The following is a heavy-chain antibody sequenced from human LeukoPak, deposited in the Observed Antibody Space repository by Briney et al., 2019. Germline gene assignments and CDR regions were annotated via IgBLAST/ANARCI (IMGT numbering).Heavy chain of an antibody. D-gene: IGHD3-3*01. Sequence: GGSLRLSCAASGFTFSSYAMSWVRQAPGKGLEWVSAIGGSGGSTYYADSVKGRFTISRDNSKNTLYLQMNSLRAEDTAVYYCASYDFWSGYPIDYWGQGTLVTVSS. CDR1: GFTFSSYA. J-gene: IGHJ4*02. V-gene: IGHV3-23*01. CDR3: ASYDFWSGYPIDY. CDR2: IGGSGGST.